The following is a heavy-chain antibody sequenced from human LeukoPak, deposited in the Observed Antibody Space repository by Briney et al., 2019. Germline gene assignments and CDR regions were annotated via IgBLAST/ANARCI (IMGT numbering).Heavy chain of an antibody. CDR1: GFTFSSYS. D-gene: IGHD2/OR15-2a*01. V-gene: IGHV3-21*01. J-gene: IGHJ4*02. CDR2: ISSSSSYM. Sequence: PGGSLRLSCAASGFTFSSYSMNWVRQAPGKGLEWVSSISSSSSYMYYADSVKGRFTISRDNAKNSLYLQMNSLRAEDTAVYYCARDGESGIRGDYWGQGTLVTVSS. CDR3: ARDGESGIRGDY.